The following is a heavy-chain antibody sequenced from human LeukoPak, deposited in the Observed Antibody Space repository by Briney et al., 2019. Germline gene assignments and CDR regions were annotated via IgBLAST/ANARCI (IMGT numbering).Heavy chain of an antibody. Sequence: PSETLSLTCTVSGGSISPYYWSWIRQPPGKGLEWIGNIYYSGGTDYNPSLKSRVTISVDTSKNQFSLKLRSVTAADTAVYYCARHVTISGPYDASDIWGQGTMVTVSP. J-gene: IGHJ3*02. CDR2: IYYSGGT. CDR3: ARHVTISGPYDASDI. CDR1: GGSISPYY. D-gene: IGHD5-24*01. V-gene: IGHV4-59*08.